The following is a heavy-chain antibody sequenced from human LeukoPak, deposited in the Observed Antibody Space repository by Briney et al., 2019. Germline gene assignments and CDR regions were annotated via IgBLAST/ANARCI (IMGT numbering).Heavy chain of an antibody. V-gene: IGHV3-7*01. CDR3: ARGDYVWGNSHNFDY. Sequence: GGSLRLSCAASGFIFSSYWMSWVRQAPGKGLEGVANIKQDGSDKYYVDSVRGRFTISRDNAKNSLYLQMNSLRDDDTAVYFCARGDYVWGNSHNFDYWGQGTLVTVSS. CDR1: GFIFSSYW. D-gene: IGHD3-16*01. J-gene: IGHJ4*02. CDR2: IKQDGSDK.